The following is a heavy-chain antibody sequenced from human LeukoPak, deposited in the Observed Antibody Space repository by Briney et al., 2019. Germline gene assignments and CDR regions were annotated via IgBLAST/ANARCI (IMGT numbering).Heavy chain of an antibody. CDR3: ARPLGVVVPAAKALSGHWCEP. D-gene: IGHD2-2*01. J-gene: IGHJ5*02. CDR2: ISAYNGNT. Sequence: ASVNVSFEASGYTFTIYSMRGVAQAPGQGLEWMGWISAYNGNTNYAQKLQGRVTMTTDTSTSTAYMELRSLRSDDTAVYYCARPLGVVVPAAKALSGHWCEPWGRGTLVTVSS. CDR1: GYTFTIYS. V-gene: IGHV1-18*01.